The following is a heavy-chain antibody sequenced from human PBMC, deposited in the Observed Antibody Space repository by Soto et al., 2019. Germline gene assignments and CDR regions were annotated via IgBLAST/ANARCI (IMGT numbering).Heavy chain of an antibody. V-gene: IGHV4-59*01. CDR2: IFYSGST. CDR1: GGSISSYY. CDR3: ARDAKKVTWYYGMDV. D-gene: IGHD2-21*02. Sequence: SETLSLTCTVSGGSISSYYWSWIRQPPGKGLEWIGHIFYSGSTEYNPSLKSRVTISVDTSKTQFSLKMSSVTAADTAVYYCARDAKKVTWYYGMDVWGQGTTVTVS. J-gene: IGHJ6*02.